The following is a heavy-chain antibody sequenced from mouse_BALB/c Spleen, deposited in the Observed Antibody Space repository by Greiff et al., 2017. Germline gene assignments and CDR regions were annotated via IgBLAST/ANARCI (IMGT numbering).Heavy chain of an antibody. CDR2: IDPSDSYT. V-gene: IGHV1-69*02. Sequence: VQLQQPGAELVKPGASVKLSCKASGYTFTSYWMHWVKQRPGQGLEWIGEIDPSDSYTNYNQKFKGKATLTVDKSSSTAYMQLSSLTSEDSAVYYCARRGLPYYFDYWGQGTTLTVSS. D-gene: IGHD3-3*01. J-gene: IGHJ2*01. CDR3: ARRGLPYYFDY. CDR1: GYTFTSYW.